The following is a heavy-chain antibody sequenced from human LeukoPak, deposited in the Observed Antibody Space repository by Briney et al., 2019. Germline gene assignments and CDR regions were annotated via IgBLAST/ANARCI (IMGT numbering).Heavy chain of an antibody. CDR1: GFTFSDYY. D-gene: IGHD5-18*01. J-gene: IGHJ4*02. V-gene: IGHV3-11*04. CDR2: ISSSGSTI. Sequence: KPGGSLRLSCAASGFTFSDYYMSWIRQAPGKGLEWGSYISSSGSTIYYADSVKGRFAISRDNAKNSLYLQMNSLRAEDTAVYYCASVRGYSYPALDYWGQGTLVTVSS. CDR3: ASVRGYSYPALDY.